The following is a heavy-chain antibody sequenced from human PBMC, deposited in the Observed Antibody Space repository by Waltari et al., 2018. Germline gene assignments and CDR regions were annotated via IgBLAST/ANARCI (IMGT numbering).Heavy chain of an antibody. CDR2: IYYSGST. D-gene: IGHD1-26*01. J-gene: IGHJ4*02. CDR3: ARAPYSGSQFDY. CDR1: GGSISSSSYY. Sequence: QLQLQESGPGLVKPSETLSLTCTVSGGSISSSSYYWGWIRQPPGKGLEWIGSIYYSGSTYYNPSRKSRVTISVDTSKNQFSLKLSSVTAADTAVYYCARAPYSGSQFDYWGQGTLVTVSS. V-gene: IGHV4-39*07.